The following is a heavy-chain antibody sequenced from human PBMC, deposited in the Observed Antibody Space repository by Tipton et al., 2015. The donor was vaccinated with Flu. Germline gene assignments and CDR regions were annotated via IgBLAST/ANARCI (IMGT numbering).Heavy chain of an antibody. V-gene: IGHV4-38-2*02. J-gene: IGHJ5*02. CDR1: GYSISSGYY. CDR2: IYHSGST. Sequence: TLSLTCTVSGYSISSGYYWGWIRQPPGKGLEWIGSIYHSGSTYYNPSLKSRVTISVDTSKNQFSLKLSSVTAADTAVYYCARGTIYYDSRGFEYYRFGPWGQGSLVSVSS. CDR3: ARGTIYYDSRGFEYYRFGP. D-gene: IGHD3-22*01.